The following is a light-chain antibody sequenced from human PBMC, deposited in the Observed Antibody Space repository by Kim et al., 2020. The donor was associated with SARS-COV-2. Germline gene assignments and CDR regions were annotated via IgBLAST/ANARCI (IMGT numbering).Light chain of an antibody. Sequence: GQTVRITCQGDSLRNYYASWYQQKPGQAPVLVIYGKNNRPSGIPDRFSGSSSGNTASLTITGAQAEDEADYYCNSRDSSGNHYVFGTGTKVTVL. CDR3: NSRDSSGNHYV. J-gene: IGLJ1*01. V-gene: IGLV3-19*01. CDR2: GKN. CDR1: SLRNYY.